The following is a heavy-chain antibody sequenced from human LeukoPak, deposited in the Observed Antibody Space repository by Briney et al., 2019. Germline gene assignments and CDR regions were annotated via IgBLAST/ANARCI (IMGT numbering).Heavy chain of an antibody. D-gene: IGHD6-19*01. CDR1: GFTFSSYW. Sequence: GGSLRLSCAASGFTFSSYWMSWVRQAPGEGLEWVANIKQDGSEKYYVDSVKGRFSISRDKAKNSLYLQMNSLGTADTAGYYCARAWQWLVTKGGYFDYWGQGTLVTVSS. CDR3: ARAWQWLVTKGGYFDY. CDR2: IKQDGSEK. J-gene: IGHJ4*02. V-gene: IGHV3-7*01.